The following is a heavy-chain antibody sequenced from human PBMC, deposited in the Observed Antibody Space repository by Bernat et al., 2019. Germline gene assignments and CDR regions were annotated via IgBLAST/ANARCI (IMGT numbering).Heavy chain of an antibody. J-gene: IGHJ6*02. CDR2: IYYSGST. D-gene: IGHD3-9*01. CDR3: ARETRYDILTGYSAYYYSGMDV. V-gene: IGHV4-31*03. Sequence: QVQLQESGPGLVKPSQTLSLTCTVSGGSISSGGYYWSWIRQHPGKGLEWIGYIYYSGSTYYNPSLKSRVTISVDTSKNQFSLKLSSVTAADTAVYYCARETRYDILTGYSAYYYSGMDVWGQGTTVTVSS. CDR1: GGSISSGGYY.